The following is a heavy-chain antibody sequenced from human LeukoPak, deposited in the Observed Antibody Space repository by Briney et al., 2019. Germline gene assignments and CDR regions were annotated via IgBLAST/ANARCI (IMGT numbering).Heavy chain of an antibody. CDR1: GLIGSDGY. J-gene: IGHJ4*02. CDR3: AKDVPTAYFDY. CDR2: ISYDGSNK. D-gene: IGHD2-2*01. V-gene: IGHV3-30*18. Sequence: GGSLRLSCAVSGLIGSDGYMSWVRQAPGKGLEWVAVISYDGSNKYYADSVKGRFTISRDNSRNTLYLQMNSLRAEDTAVYYCAKDVPTAYFDYWGQGTLVTVSS.